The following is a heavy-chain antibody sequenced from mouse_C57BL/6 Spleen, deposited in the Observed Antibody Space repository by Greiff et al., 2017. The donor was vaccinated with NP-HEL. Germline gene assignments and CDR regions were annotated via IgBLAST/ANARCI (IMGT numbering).Heavy chain of an antibody. Sequence: EVQLQESGPGLVKPSQSLSLTCSVTGYSITSGYYWNWIRQFPGNKLEWMGYISYDGSNNYNPSLKNRISITRDTSKNQFFLKLNSVTTEDTATYYCARGGTTVVATGDFDYWGQGTTLTVSS. CDR3: ARGGTTVVATGDFDY. CDR2: ISYDGSN. J-gene: IGHJ2*01. D-gene: IGHD1-1*01. V-gene: IGHV3-6*01. CDR1: GYSITSGYY.